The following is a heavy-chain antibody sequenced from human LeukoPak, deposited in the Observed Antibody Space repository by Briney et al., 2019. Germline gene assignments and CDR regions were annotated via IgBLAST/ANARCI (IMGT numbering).Heavy chain of an antibody. J-gene: IGHJ1*01. D-gene: IGHD6-13*01. CDR1: GYTFTSYY. V-gene: IGHV1-46*01. CDR2: INPSGGST. Sequence: EASVKVSCKASGYTFTSYYMHWVRQAPGQGLEWMGIINPSGGSTSYAQKFQGRVTMTRDMSTSTVYMELSSLRSEDTAVYHCAREFFAAGRAEYFQHWGQGTLVTVSS. CDR3: AREFFAAGRAEYFQH.